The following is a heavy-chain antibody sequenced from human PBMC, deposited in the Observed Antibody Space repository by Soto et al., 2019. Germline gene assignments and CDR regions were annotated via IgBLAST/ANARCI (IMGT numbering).Heavy chain of an antibody. J-gene: IGHJ4*02. V-gene: IGHV3-23*01. CDR1: GFTFSSYA. CDR3: ANHCSSTSCYYGYYFDY. Sequence: GGSLRLSCAASGFTFSSYAMSWVRQAPGKGLEWVSAISGSGGSTYYADSVKGRFTISRDNSKNTLYLQMNSLRAEDTAVYYCANHCSSTSCYYGYYFDYWGQGTLVTGSS. CDR2: ISGSGGST. D-gene: IGHD2-2*01.